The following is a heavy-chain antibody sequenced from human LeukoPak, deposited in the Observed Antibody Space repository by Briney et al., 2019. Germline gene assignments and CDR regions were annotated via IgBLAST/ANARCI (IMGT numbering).Heavy chain of an antibody. CDR1: GFTFSSYA. CDR3: AKGRQWLVSLGWYFDL. CDR2: ISYDGSNK. V-gene: IGHV3-30-3*01. J-gene: IGHJ2*01. D-gene: IGHD6-19*01. Sequence: GGSLRLSCAASGFTFSSYAMHWVRQAPGKGLEWVAVISYDGSNKYYADSVKGRFTISRDNSKNTLYLQMNSLRAEDTALYYCAKGRQWLVSLGWYFDLWGRGTLVTVSS.